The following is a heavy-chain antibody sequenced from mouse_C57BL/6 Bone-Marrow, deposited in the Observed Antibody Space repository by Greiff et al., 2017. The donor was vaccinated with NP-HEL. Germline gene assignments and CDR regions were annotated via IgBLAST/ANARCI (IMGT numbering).Heavy chain of an antibody. CDR2: IYPGDGDT. J-gene: IGHJ2*01. Sequence: VQLQQSGPELVKPGASVKISCKASGYAFSSSWMNWVKQRPGKGLEWIGRIYPGDGDTKYNGKFKGKATLTADKSSSTAYMQLSSLTSEDSAVYFCARGDYYWGQGTTLTVSS. CDR3: ARGDYY. D-gene: IGHD2-4*01. V-gene: IGHV1-82*01. CDR1: GYAFSSSW.